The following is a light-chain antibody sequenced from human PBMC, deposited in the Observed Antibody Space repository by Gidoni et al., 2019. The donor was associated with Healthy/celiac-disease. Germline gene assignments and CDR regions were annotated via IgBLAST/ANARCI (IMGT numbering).Light chain of an antibody. V-gene: IGKV1-12*01. CDR2: AAS. CDR1: QCISSW. CDR3: QQANSFPIT. J-gene: IGKJ5*01. Sequence: DIQMTQSPSSVSASVGDRVTITCRASQCISSWLAWYQQKPGKAPKLLIYAASSLQSRVPSRFSGSGSGTDFTLTISSLQPEDCATYYCQQANSFPITFGQXTRLEIK.